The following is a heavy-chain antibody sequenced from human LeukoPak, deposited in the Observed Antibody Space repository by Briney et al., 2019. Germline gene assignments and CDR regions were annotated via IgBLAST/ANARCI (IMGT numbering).Heavy chain of an antibody. CDR2: MYQSGST. CDR1: GGSISSGGYS. CDR3: ARHKLTWSRTDAFDI. D-gene: IGHD3-3*01. J-gene: IGHJ3*02. V-gene: IGHV4-30-2*01. Sequence: SETLSLTCAVSGGSISSGGYSWSWIRQPPGKGLEWIGYMYQSGSTYYNPSLKSRVTISVDRSKNQFSLKLSSVTAADTAMYYCARHKLTWSRTDAFDIWGQGTMVTVSS.